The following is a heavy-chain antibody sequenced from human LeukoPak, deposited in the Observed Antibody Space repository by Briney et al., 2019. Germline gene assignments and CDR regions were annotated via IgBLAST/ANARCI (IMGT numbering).Heavy chain of an antibody. V-gene: IGHV4-59*01. D-gene: IGHD2/OR15-2a*01. Sequence: SETLSLTCTVSGGSISSYYWSWIRQPPGKGLEWIGYIFYSGSTNYNPSLKSRVTISVDTSKNQFSLKLSSVTAADTAVYYCALRRLTSAQIIEDNWFDPWGQGTLVTVSS. J-gene: IGHJ5*02. CDR2: IFYSGST. CDR3: ALRRLTSAQIIEDNWFDP. CDR1: GGSISSYY.